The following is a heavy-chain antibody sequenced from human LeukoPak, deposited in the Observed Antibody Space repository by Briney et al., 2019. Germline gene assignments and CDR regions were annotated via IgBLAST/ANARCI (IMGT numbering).Heavy chain of an antibody. J-gene: IGHJ4*02. CDR3: ARDSYYDSSGYYYGY. CDR2: ISAYNGNT. CDR1: GYTFTSYG. D-gene: IGHD3-22*01. V-gene: IGHV1-18*01. Sequence: ASVKVSCKASGYTFTSYGISWVRQAPGQGLEWMGWISAYNGNTNYAQKLQGRVTMTTNTSTSTAYMELRSLRSDDTAVYYCARDSYYDSSGYYYGYWGQGTLVTVSS.